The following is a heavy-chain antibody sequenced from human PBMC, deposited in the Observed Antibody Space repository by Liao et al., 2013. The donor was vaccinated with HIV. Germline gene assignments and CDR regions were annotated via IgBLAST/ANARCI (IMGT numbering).Heavy chain of an antibody. Sequence: QVQLQESGPGVVKPSQTLSLTCSVSGGSMSSYYWNWIRQSAGKGLEWIGRVSHSGSTHYNPSLRTRVMMSIDTSENQFSLKLSSVTAADTAVYYCARNGYSYGSFDYWGQGTLVTVSS. CDR3: ARNGYSYGSFDY. CDR2: VSHSGST. J-gene: IGHJ4*02. CDR1: GGSMSSYY. V-gene: IGHV4-4*07. D-gene: IGHD5-18*01.